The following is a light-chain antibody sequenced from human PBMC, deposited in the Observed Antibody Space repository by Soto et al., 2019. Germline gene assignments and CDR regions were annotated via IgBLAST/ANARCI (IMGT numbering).Light chain of an antibody. CDR3: QSYDSSLSGVV. J-gene: IGLJ2*01. Sequence: QSVLTQPPSVSGAPGRRVTISCTGSSSNIGAVYDVHWYQQLPGTAPKLLIYDNTNRPSGVPDRFSGSKSGTSASLAITGLQAEDEADYYCQSYDSSLSGVVFGGGTKVTVL. CDR1: SSNIGAVYD. CDR2: DNT. V-gene: IGLV1-40*01.